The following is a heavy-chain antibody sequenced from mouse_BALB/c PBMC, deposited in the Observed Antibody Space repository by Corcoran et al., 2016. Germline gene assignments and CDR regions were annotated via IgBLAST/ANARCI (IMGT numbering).Heavy chain of an antibody. J-gene: IGHJ4*01. CDR1: GYTFTDYS. Sequence: QIQLVQSGPELKKPGETVKISCKASGYTFTDYSMHWVKQAPGKGLKWMGWINTETGEPTYADDFKGRFAFSLETSASTAYLQINNLKNEGTATYFCARRWAQVYAMDYWGQGTSVTVSS. CDR2: INTETGEP. D-gene: IGHD1-1*02. CDR3: ARRWAQVYAMDY. V-gene: IGHV9-2-1*01.